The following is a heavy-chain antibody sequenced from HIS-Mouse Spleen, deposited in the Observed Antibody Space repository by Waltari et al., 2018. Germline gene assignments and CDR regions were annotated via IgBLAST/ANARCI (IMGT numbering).Heavy chain of an antibody. Sequence: QVQLQESGPGLVKPSETLSLTCTVSGYSISSGYYWGWIRQPPGKGLEWIGSIYHSGSTYYNPSLQSRVTISVYPSKNQFSLKLSSVTAADTAVYYCARVKTGDAFDIWGQGTMVTVSS. CDR3: ARVKTGDAFDI. CDR2: IYHSGST. J-gene: IGHJ3*02. D-gene: IGHD7-27*01. V-gene: IGHV4-38-2*02. CDR1: GYSISSGYY.